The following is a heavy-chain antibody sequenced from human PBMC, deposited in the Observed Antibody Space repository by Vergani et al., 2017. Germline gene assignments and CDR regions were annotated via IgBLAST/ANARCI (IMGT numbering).Heavy chain of an antibody. CDR3: ATIAARRIDDY. J-gene: IGHJ4*02. CDR1: GFTVSSYA. CDR2: ISGSGGST. Sequence: EVQLLESGGGLVQPGGSLRLSCAASGFTVSSYAMSWVRQAPGKGLEWVSAISGSGGSTYYADTGKGRFTISRDNSKTTLYLQMNSLRAEDTAVYYCATIAARRIDDYWGQGTLVTVSS. V-gene: IGHV3-23*01. D-gene: IGHD6-13*01.